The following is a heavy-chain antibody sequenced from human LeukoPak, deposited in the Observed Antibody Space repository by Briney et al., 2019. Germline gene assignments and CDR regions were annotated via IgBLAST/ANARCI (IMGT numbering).Heavy chain of an antibody. CDR2: ISGSGGST. CDR3: EKFMSYGDYDGDYYYSMDV. J-gene: IGHJ6*03. D-gene: IGHD4-17*01. CDR1: GFTFSSYA. Sequence: GGSLRLSCAASGFTFSSYAMSWVRQAPGKGLEWVSAISGSGGSTYYADSVKGRFTISRDNSKNTLYLQMNSLRAEDTAVYYCEKFMSYGDYDGDYYYSMDVWGKGTTVTVSS. V-gene: IGHV3-23*01.